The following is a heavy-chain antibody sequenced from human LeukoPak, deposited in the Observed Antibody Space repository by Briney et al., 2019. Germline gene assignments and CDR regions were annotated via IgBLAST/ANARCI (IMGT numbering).Heavy chain of an antibody. J-gene: IGHJ6*02. V-gene: IGHV6-1*01. CDR3: ARGGIAAAGTRAPMDV. D-gene: IGHD6-13*01. CDR2: TYYRSKWYN. Sequence: SQTLSLTFAISGDSVSSNSAAWNWVRQSPSRGLEWLGRTYYRSKWYNDYAVSVKSRITINAETYKNQFSLQLNSVTPEDTAVYYCARGGIAAAGTRAPMDVWGQGTTVTVSS. CDR1: GDSVSSNSAA.